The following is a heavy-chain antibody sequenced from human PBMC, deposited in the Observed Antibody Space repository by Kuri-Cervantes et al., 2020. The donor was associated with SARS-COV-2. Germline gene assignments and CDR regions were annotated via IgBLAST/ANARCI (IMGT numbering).Heavy chain of an antibody. CDR1: GGSFSGYY. CDR2: INHSGST. CDR3: ARGGPIYSLD. D-gene: IGHD2-15*01. Sequence: SETLSLTCAVYGGSFSGYYWSWIRQPPGKGLEWIGEINHSGSTNYNPSLKSRVTISIDMSKSQFSLRLTSVTAADTAVYYCARGGPIYSLDWGQGTLVTVSS. J-gene: IGHJ4*02. V-gene: IGHV4-34*01.